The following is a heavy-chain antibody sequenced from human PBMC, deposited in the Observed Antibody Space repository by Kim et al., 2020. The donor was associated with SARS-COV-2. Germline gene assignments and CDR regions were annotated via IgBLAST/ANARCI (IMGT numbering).Heavy chain of an antibody. CDR1: GGSFSGYY. Sequence: SETLSLTCAVYGGSFSGYYWSWIRQPPGKGLEWIGEINHSGSTNYNPSLKSRVTISVDTSKNQFSLKLSSVTAADTAVYYCARGWRNWNPPRAYYFDYWGQGTLDTVSS. V-gene: IGHV4-34*01. CDR3: ARGWRNWNPPRAYYFDY. CDR2: INHSGST. J-gene: IGHJ4*02. D-gene: IGHD1-1*01.